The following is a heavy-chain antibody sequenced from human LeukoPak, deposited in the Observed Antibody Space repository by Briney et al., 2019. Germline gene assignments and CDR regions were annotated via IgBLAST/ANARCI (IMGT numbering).Heavy chain of an antibody. Sequence: GGSLRLSCAASGFTFSSYAMSWVRQAPGKGLEWVSAFSGSGGSTYYADSVKGRFTISRDNAKNSLYLQMNSLRAEDTAVYYCARDGMATTLDYWGQGTLVTVSS. D-gene: IGHD5-24*01. CDR1: GFTFSSYA. V-gene: IGHV3-23*01. CDR3: ARDGMATTLDY. J-gene: IGHJ4*02. CDR2: FSGSGGST.